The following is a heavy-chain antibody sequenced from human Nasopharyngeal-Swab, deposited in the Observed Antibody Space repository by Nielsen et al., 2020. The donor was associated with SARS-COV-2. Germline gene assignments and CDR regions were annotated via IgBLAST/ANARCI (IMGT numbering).Heavy chain of an antibody. CDR1: GFTFSSYA. Sequence: GESLKISCAASGFTFSSYAMSWVRQAPGKGLEWVSAISGSGGSTYYADSVKGRFTISRDNSKNTLYLQMNSLRAEDTAVYYCAKGADIVATGTFDYWGQGTLVTVSS. V-gene: IGHV3-23*01. CDR2: ISGSGGST. CDR3: AKGADIVATGTFDY. J-gene: IGHJ4*02. D-gene: IGHD5-12*01.